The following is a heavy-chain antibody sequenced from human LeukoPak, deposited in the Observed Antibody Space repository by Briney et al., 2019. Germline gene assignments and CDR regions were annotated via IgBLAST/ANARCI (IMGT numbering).Heavy chain of an antibody. Sequence: GGSLRLSCAASGFTFSSHAMHWIRQAPGKGLEWVAMISYDGSNKYYADSVKGRFTISRDNSKNTLYLQMNSLRAEDTAVYYCARGAYYFDSSGYSGAFDIWGQGTMVIVSS. D-gene: IGHD3-22*01. V-gene: IGHV3-30*04. J-gene: IGHJ3*02. CDR3: ARGAYYFDSSGYSGAFDI. CDR1: GFTFSSHA. CDR2: ISYDGSNK.